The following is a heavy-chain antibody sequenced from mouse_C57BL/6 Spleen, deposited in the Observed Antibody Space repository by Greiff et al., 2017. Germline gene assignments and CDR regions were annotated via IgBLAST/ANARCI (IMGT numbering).Heavy chain of an antibody. CDR1: GFNIKDYY. Sequence: VQLKHSGAELVRPGASVKLSCTASGFNIKDYYMHWVKQRPEQGLEWIGRIDPEDGDTEYAPKFQGKATMTADTSSNTAYLQLSSLTSEDTAVYYCTYSNWAYYAMDYWGQGTSVTVSS. J-gene: IGHJ4*01. CDR2: IDPEDGDT. CDR3: TYSNWAYYAMDY. V-gene: IGHV14-1*01. D-gene: IGHD2-5*01.